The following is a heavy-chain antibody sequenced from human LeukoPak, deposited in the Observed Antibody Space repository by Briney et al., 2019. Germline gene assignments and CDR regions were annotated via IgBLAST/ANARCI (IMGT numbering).Heavy chain of an antibody. J-gene: IGHJ3*02. CDR1: EIIFSSYG. V-gene: IGHV3-23*01. Sequence: GGTLTLSCAASEIIFSSYGMSWVRQAPGTGLEWVSSISHTGGSPYYADSVKGRFTISRDNSKNTLYLQMNSLRAEDTAVYYCAKGKWQHDAFDIWGQGTMVTVSS. CDR2: ISHTGGSP. D-gene: IGHD1-26*01. CDR3: AKGKWQHDAFDI.